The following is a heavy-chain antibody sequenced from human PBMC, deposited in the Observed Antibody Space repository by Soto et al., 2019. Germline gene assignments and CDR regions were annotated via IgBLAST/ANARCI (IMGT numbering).Heavy chain of an antibody. J-gene: IGHJ4*02. CDR3: TREWLDFDY. CDR2: INSDGSST. CDR1: GITFSRYW. Sequence: VQLVESGGGLVQPGGSLRLSCAVSGITFSRYWMHWVRQAPGKGLVWVSGINSDGSSTNYADSVKGRFTISRDNAKNTLYLQMNSLRAEDTAVYYCTREWLDFDYWGQGTLVTVSS. D-gene: IGHD3-22*01. V-gene: IGHV3-74*01.